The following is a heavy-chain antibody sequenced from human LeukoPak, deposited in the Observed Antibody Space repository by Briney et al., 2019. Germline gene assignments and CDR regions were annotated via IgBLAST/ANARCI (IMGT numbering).Heavy chain of an antibody. CDR3: ARHRLAVADSNWFDP. J-gene: IGHJ5*02. V-gene: IGHV4-34*01. Sequence: SETLSLTCAVYGGSFSGYYWSWIRQPPGKGLEWIGSIYYSGSTYYNPSLESRVTISVDTSKNQFSLKLSSVTAADTAVYYCARHRLAVADSNWFDPWGQGTLVTVSS. D-gene: IGHD6-19*01. CDR1: GGSFSGYY. CDR2: IYYSGST.